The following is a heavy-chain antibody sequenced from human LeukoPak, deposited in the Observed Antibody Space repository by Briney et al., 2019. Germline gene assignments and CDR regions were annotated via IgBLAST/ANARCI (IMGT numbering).Heavy chain of an antibody. J-gene: IGHJ3*02. V-gene: IGHV4-30-2*01. Sequence: PSQTLSLTCTVSGGSISSGGYYWSWIRQPPGKGLEWIGYIYHSGSTYYNPSLKSRVTISVDRSKNQSSLKLSSVTAADTAVYYCASLGTGTTNPHAFDIWGQGTMVTVSS. CDR3: ASLGTGTTNPHAFDI. D-gene: IGHD1-7*01. CDR1: GGSISSGGYY. CDR2: IYHSGST.